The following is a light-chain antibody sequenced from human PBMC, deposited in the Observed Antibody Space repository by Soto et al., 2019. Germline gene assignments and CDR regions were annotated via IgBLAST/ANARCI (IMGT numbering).Light chain of an antibody. CDR2: LEGSGSY. CDR3: ETWDSNTHKV. Sequence: QAVVTQSSSASASLGSSVKLTCTLSSGHSSYIIAWHQQQPGKAPRYLMKLEGSGSYNKGSGVPDRFSGSSSGADRYLTISNLQFEDEADYYCETWDSNTHKVFGTGTKVTVL. J-gene: IGLJ1*01. CDR1: SGHSSYI. V-gene: IGLV4-60*02.